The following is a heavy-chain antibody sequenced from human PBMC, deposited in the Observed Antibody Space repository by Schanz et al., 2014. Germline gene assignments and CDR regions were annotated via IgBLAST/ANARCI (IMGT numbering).Heavy chain of an antibody. Sequence: VQLVESGGGLVQPGGSLRLSCAASGFMFSSYGMHWVRQAPGKGLEWVGVISYDGSKKSYADSVKGRFTISRDNSKNSLYLQMNSVRPEDTAVYDCVSWGSYTSYAFWGQGTLVTVSS. CDR1: GFMFSSYG. J-gene: IGHJ4*02. CDR3: VSWGSYTSYAF. D-gene: IGHD3-16*01. V-gene: IGHV3-30*03. CDR2: ISYDGSKK.